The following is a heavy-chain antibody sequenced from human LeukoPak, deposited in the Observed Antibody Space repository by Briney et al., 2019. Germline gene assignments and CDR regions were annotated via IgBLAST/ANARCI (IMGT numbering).Heavy chain of an antibody. CDR2: IYYSGST. D-gene: IGHD2-2*01. V-gene: IGHV4-59*01. CDR3: ARVSMDCSSTSCYPGAFDI. Sequence: PSETLSLTCTVSGGSISSYYWSWIRQPPGKGLEWIGDIYYSGSTNYNPSLKSRGTISVDTSKNQFSLKLSSVTAADTAVYYCARVSMDCSSTSCYPGAFDIWGQGTMVTVSS. J-gene: IGHJ3*02. CDR1: GGSISSYY.